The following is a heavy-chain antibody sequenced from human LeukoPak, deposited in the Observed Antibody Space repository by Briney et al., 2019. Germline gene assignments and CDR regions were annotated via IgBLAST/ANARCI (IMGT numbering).Heavy chain of an antibody. CDR2: IYHSGST. CDR3: ARRTVYDAFDI. Sequence: SETLSLTCTVSGGSISSYYWSWIRQPPGKGLEWIGYIYHSGSTNYNPSLKSRVTISVDTSKNQFSLKLSSVTAADTAVYYCARRTVYDAFDIWGQGTMVTVSS. V-gene: IGHV4-59*08. D-gene: IGHD4-17*01. J-gene: IGHJ3*02. CDR1: GGSISSYY.